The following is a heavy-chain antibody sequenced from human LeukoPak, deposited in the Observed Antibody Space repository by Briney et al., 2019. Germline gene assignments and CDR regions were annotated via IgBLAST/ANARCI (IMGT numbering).Heavy chain of an antibody. CDR3: AKEQAPMEESVAFDI. D-gene: IGHD1-1*01. V-gene: IGHV3-23*01. CDR1: GFTFSSYA. CDR2: TSGSGGRT. Sequence: GGSLRLSCAASGFTFSSYAMSWVRQAPGKGLEWVSPTSGSGGRTYYADSVKGRFTISRDNSKNTLYLQMSSLRAEDTAVYYCAKEQAPMEESVAFDIWGQGTMVTVSS. J-gene: IGHJ3*02.